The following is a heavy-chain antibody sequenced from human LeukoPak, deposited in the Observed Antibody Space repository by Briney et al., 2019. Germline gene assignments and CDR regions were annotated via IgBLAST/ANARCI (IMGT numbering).Heavy chain of an antibody. CDR2: IYYSGST. Sequence: PSETLSLTCTVSGGSISSSSYYWGWIRQPPGKGLEWIGSIYYSGSTYYNPFLKSRVTISVDTSKNQFSLKLSSVTAADTAVYYCARYYYGSGSYFHDYWGQGTLVTVSS. D-gene: IGHD3-10*01. CDR3: ARYYYGSGSYFHDY. J-gene: IGHJ4*02. CDR1: GGSISSSSYY. V-gene: IGHV4-39*07.